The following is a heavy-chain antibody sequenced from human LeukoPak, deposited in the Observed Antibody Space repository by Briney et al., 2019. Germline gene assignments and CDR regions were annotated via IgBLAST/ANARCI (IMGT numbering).Heavy chain of an antibody. D-gene: IGHD4-17*01. CDR1: GFTFSSYA. Sequence: GGSLRLSCAASGFTFSSYAMSWVRQAPGKGLEWVSTISGSGGSTFFADSVKGRFTISRDNSKNTLYLQMNSLRAEDTAVYYCAKDRDYGDYGTNWFDPWGQGTLVTVSS. CDR3: AKDRDYGDYGTNWFDP. CDR2: ISGSGGST. J-gene: IGHJ5*02. V-gene: IGHV3-23*01.